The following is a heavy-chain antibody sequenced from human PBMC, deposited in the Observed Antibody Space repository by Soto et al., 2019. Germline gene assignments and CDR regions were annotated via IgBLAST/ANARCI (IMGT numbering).Heavy chain of an antibody. CDR2: INPDSGAT. CDR3: ASEGDVVIADKPFDY. Sequence: QVQLVQSGAEVKKPGASVKVSCKASGYTFTAYYMHWLRQAPGQGPEWMGWINPDSGATNYAQKFQGWVTVSRDAPISTVYIELSKLTSDETAVYYCASEGDVVIADKPFDYWGQGTLVTVSS. V-gene: IGHV1-2*04. D-gene: IGHD3-16*01. CDR1: GYTFTAYY. J-gene: IGHJ4*02.